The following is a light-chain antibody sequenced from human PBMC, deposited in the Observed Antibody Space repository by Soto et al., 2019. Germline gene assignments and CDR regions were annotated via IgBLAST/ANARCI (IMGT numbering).Light chain of an antibody. CDR1: QSVSSS. CDR2: GAS. CDR3: QQYNNWPLYT. Sequence: EIVLTQSPGTLSLSPGERAALSVRASQSVSSSFLGWYQQRPGQAPRLLIYGASTRATGIPARFSGSGSGTEFTLTISSLQSEDFAVYYCQQYNNWPLYTFGQGTRLEIK. V-gene: IGKV3-15*01. J-gene: IGKJ5*01.